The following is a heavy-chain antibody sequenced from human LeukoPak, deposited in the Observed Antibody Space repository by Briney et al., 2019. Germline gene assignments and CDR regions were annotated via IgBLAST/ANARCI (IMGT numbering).Heavy chain of an antibody. D-gene: IGHD6-13*01. CDR2: ISYDGSNK. J-gene: IGHJ4*02. Sequence: HPGGSLRLSCAASGFTFSSYGMHWVRQAPGKGLEWVAVISYDGSNKYYADSVKGRFTISRDNSKNTLYLQMNSLRTEDTAVYYCAKLFTGAAAGIPLDSWGQGTLVTVSS. CDR3: AKLFTGAAAGIPLDS. V-gene: IGHV3-30*18. CDR1: GFTFSSYG.